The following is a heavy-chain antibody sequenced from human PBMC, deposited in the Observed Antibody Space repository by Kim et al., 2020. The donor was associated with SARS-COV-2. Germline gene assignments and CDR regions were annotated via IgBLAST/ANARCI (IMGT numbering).Heavy chain of an antibody. CDR3: AKDRAPGIAVAGTFQH. CDR1: GFTFSSYA. V-gene: IGHV3-23*01. D-gene: IGHD6-19*01. CDR2: ISGSGGST. Sequence: GGSLRLSCAASGFTFSSYAMSWVRQAPGKGLEWVSAISGSGGSTYYADSVKGRFTISRDNSKNTLYLQMNSLRAEDTAVYYCAKDRAPGIAVAGTFQHWGQGTLVTVSS. J-gene: IGHJ1*01.